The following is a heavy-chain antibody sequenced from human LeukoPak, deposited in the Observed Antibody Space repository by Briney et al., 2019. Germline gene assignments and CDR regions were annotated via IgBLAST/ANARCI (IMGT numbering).Heavy chain of an antibody. Sequence: GGSLRLSCAASGFTFSSYAMSWVRQAPGEGLEWVSAISGSGGSTYYADSVKGRFTISRDNSKNTLYLQMNSLRAEDTALYYCAKAAYGDYVNWFDPWGQGTLVTVSS. D-gene: IGHD4-17*01. CDR2: ISGSGGST. J-gene: IGHJ5*02. CDR1: GFTFSSYA. CDR3: AKAAYGDYVNWFDP. V-gene: IGHV3-23*01.